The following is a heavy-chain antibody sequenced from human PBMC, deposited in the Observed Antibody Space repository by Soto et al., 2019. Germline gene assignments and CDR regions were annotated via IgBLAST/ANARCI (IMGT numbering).Heavy chain of an antibody. J-gene: IGHJ4*02. CDR2: INAGNGNT. CDR3: ARVSGYYLPDY. D-gene: IGHD5-12*01. CDR1: GCTFSSYA. V-gene: IGHV1-3*01. Sequence: GASVKVSCKASGCTFSSYAISWVRQAPGQRLEWMGWINAGNGNTKYSQKFQGRVTITRDTSASTAYMELSSLRSEDTAVYYCARVSGYYLPDYWGQGTLVTVSS.